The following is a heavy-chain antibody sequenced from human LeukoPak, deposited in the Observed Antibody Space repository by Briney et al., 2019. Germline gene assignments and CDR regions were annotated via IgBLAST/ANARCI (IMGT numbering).Heavy chain of an antibody. CDR1: GFTFSNYW. V-gene: IGHV3-74*01. D-gene: IGHD1-7*01. CDR2: MNSDGSSR. Sequence: GGSLRLSCAASGFTFSNYWMHWVRQAPGKGLVWVSRMNSDGSSRNYADSVKGRFTISRDNAKNTVYLQMNSLRAEDTAMYFCAKDATPRNSIWDHFDSWGQGTLVTVSS. CDR3: AKDATPRNSIWDHFDS. J-gene: IGHJ4*02.